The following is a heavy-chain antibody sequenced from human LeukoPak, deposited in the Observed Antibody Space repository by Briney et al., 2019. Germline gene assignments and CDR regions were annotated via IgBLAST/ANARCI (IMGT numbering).Heavy chain of an antibody. CDR1: GGSISSCY. Sequence: PSETLSLTCTVSGGSISSCYWSWIRQPPGKGLEWLGYIYYSGSTNYNPSLKSRVTISVDTSKNQFSLKLSSVTAADTAVYYCARGVVSHYYYYYYMDVWGKGTTVTVSS. D-gene: IGHD3-3*01. V-gene: IGHV4-59*01. CDR2: IYYSGST. CDR3: ARGVVSHYYYYYYMDV. J-gene: IGHJ6*03.